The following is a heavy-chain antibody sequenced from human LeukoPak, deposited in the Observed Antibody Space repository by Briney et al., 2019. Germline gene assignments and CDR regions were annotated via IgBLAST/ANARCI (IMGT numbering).Heavy chain of an antibody. J-gene: IGHJ5*02. CDR1: GGSISSYY. CDR3: ARQVAAQLYNWFDP. Sequence: SETLSLTCTVSGGSISSYYWSWIRQPPGEGLEWIGYIYYSGSTNYNPSLKSRVTISVDTSKNQFSLKLGSVTAADTAVYYCARQVAAQLYNWFDPWGQGTLVTVSS. CDR2: IYYSGST. V-gene: IGHV4-59*08. D-gene: IGHD6-13*01.